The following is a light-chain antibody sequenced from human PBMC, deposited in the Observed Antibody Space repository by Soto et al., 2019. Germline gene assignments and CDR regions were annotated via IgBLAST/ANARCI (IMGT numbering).Light chain of an antibody. Sequence: DIVMTQSPLSLPVTPGEPASISCRSSQCLLHSNVYNYVDWYLQKPGQPPQLLIYLGSNRASGVPDRFSGSGSGTDFTLKISRVEAEDVGVYYCMQPLQSWTFGQGTKVDIK. V-gene: IGKV2-28*01. CDR2: LGS. J-gene: IGKJ1*01. CDR3: MQPLQSWT. CDR1: QCLLHSNVYNY.